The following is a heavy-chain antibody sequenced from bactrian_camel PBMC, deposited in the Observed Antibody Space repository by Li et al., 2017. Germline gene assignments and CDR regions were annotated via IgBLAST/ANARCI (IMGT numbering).Heavy chain of an antibody. CDR1: GNTYSGNT. Sequence: HVQLVESGGGSVQPGGSLRLSCAVSGNTYSGNTMGWFRRVPGKEREGVAAISSRGHGTTYYADSVKDRFTISQDNAENTLYLQMNSLKPEDTGMYYCAFEIQPRVGGLDYSQGAPMAPLCPTQGYWGQGTQVTVS. J-gene: IGHJ4*01. CDR2: ISSRGHGTT. V-gene: IGHV3S54*01. CDR3: AFEIQPRVGGLDYSQGAPMAPLCPTQGY. D-gene: IGHD7*01.